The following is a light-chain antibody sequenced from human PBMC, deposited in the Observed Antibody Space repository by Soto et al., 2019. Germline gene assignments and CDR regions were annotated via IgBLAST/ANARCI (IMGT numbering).Light chain of an antibody. CDR2: GAS. CDR3: QKYGSSPWT. Sequence: LTQSPCTLPLSPGERATLSCTASQSVSSSYLAWYQQKPGQAPRLLIYGASSRATGIPDRFSGSGSGTDFNLTISRLEPEDFAVYYCQKYGSSPWTFGQGTKV. V-gene: IGKV3-20*01. J-gene: IGKJ1*01. CDR1: QSVSSSY.